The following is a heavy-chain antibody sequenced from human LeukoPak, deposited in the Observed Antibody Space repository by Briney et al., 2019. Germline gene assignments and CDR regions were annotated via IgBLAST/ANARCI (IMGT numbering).Heavy chain of an antibody. CDR2: INSDGSVT. CDR3: ARDQGALDY. CDR1: GFTFTNYW. D-gene: IGHD1-26*01. V-gene: IGHV3-74*01. J-gene: IGHJ4*02. Sequence: GGSLRPSCAASGFTFTNYWMHWVRQAPGEGLVWVSRINSDGSVTRYADSVKGRFTISRDNAKNTVFLQMNSLRTEDTAVYYCARDQGALDYWGQGTLVTVPS.